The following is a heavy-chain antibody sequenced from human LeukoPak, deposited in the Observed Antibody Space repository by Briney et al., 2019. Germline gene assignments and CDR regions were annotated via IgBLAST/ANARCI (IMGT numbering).Heavy chain of an antibody. CDR2: IKSDGST. D-gene: IGHD3-22*01. V-gene: IGHV3-74*01. Sequence: QTGGSLRLSCAASGFTFSSYWMHWVRQAPGKGLVRVSRIKSDGSTNYADSVKGRFTISRDNAKNTLSPQMNSLRAEDTGVYYCARAPSEIGGYYPEYFRHWGQGTLVTVSS. CDR1: GFTFSSYW. J-gene: IGHJ1*01. CDR3: ARAPSEIGGYYPEYFRH.